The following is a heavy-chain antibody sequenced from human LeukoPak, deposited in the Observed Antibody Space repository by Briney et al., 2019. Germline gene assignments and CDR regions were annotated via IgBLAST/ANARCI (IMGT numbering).Heavy chain of an antibody. D-gene: IGHD3-10*01. CDR1: GASINSYY. CDR3: ATNAGDS. CDR2: IYSGGST. J-gene: IGHJ5*01. V-gene: IGHV4-4*07. Sequence: KPSETLSLTCIVSGASINSYYWTWLRQPAGKGLEWIGRIYSGGSTMSKPSLKSRVTMSLDKSQNQCALKLTSVAAADTAGYYWATNAGDSWGQGTLVTVSS.